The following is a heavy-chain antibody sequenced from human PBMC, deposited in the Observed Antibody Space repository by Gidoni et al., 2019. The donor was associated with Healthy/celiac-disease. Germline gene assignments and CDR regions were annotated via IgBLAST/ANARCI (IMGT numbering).Heavy chain of an antibody. CDR3: ARDREIGWIVGATMERGYYFDY. D-gene: IGHD1-26*01. V-gene: IGHV3-33*01. Sequence: QVQLVESGGGVVQPGRSLRLSCAASGFTFSSYGMHWVRQAPGKGLEWVAVIWYDGSNKYYADSVKGRFTISRDNSKNTLYLQMNSLRAEDTAVYYCARDREIGWIVGATMERGYYFDYWGQGTLVTVSS. CDR1: GFTFSSYG. J-gene: IGHJ4*02. CDR2: IWYDGSNK.